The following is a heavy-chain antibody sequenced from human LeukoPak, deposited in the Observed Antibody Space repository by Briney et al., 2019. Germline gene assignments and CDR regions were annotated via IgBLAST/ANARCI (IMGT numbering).Heavy chain of an antibody. CDR3: ANGGIFAPAAGTDY. D-gene: IGHD6-19*01. CDR1: GITFSTFA. V-gene: IGHV3-23*01. CDR2: ISGAGDRT. J-gene: IGHJ4*02. Sequence: GGSLRLSCAASGITFSTFAMTWVRQAPGRGLECVSVISGAGDRTYYAETVKGRFTISRDNSKNTLYLQMNSLRAEDTAVYYCANGGIFAPAAGTDYWGQGTLVTVSS.